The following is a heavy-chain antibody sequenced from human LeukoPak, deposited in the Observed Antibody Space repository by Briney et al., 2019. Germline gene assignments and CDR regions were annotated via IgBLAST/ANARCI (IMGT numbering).Heavy chain of an antibody. CDR3: ARVYDSSGYYYPIDY. Sequence: SETLSLTCTVSGGSISSYYWSWIRQPAGKGLEWIGYIYYSGSTNYNPSLKSRVTISVDTSKNQFSLKLSSVTAADTAVYYCARVYDSSGYYYPIDYWGQGTLVTVSS. V-gene: IGHV4-59*01. J-gene: IGHJ4*02. D-gene: IGHD3-22*01. CDR2: IYYSGST. CDR1: GGSISSYY.